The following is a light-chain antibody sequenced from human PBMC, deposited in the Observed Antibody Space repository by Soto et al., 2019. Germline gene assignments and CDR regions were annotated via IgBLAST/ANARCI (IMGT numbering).Light chain of an antibody. V-gene: IGLV2-11*01. J-gene: IGLJ1*01. CDR1: SSDVGGYNY. CDR3: CSYAGSYTYV. Sequence: QSVLTQPRSVSGSPGQSVTISCTGTSSDVGGYNYVSWYQHHPGKAPKLMIYDVTKRPSGVRDRFSASKSGNTASLTISGLQAEDEADYYCCSYAGSYTYVFGPGTKVTVL. CDR2: DVT.